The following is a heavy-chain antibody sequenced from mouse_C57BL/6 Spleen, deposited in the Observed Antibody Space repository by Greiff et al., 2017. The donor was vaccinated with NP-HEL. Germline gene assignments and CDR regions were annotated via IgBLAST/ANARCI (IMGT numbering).Heavy chain of an antibody. J-gene: IGHJ4*01. CDR2: ISDGGSYT. V-gene: IGHV5-4*01. D-gene: IGHD1-1*01. CDR3: AREPYYYGSSWAMDY. CDR1: GFTFSSYA. Sequence: EVKLMESGGGLVKPGGSLKLSCAASGFTFSSYAMSWVRQTPEKRLEWVATISDGGSYTYYPDNVKGRFTISRDNAKNNLYLQMSHLKSEDTAMYYCAREPYYYGSSWAMDYWGQGTSVTVSS.